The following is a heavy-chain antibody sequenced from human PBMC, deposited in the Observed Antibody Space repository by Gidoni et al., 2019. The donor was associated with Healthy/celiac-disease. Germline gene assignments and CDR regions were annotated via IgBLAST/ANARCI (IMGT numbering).Heavy chain of an antibody. CDR3: ARISVTAAAGVDY. V-gene: IGHV2-70*15. CDR2: IDWDDDK. Sequence: QVTLRESGPATVKPTQTLTLTCTFPGFSLSTSGMCVSWIRQPPGKALEWLARIDWDDDKYYSTSLKTRLTISKDTSKNQVVLTMTNMDPVDTATYYCARISVTAAAGVDYWGQGTLVTVSS. CDR1: GFSLSTSGMC. J-gene: IGHJ4*02. D-gene: IGHD6-13*01.